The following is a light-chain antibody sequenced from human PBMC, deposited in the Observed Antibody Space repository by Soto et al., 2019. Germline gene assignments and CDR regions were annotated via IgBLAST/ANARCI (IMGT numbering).Light chain of an antibody. V-gene: IGKV3-20*01. J-gene: IGKJ5*01. Sequence: EIVLTQSPGTLSLSPGERATLSCRASHSVSSSYLAWYQQKPGQAPRLLIYGASSRATGIPDRFSGSGSGTDVTLTISRLEPEDFAVYYCQQYGSSAPITFGQGTRLEIK. CDR1: HSVSSSY. CDR3: QQYGSSAPIT. CDR2: GAS.